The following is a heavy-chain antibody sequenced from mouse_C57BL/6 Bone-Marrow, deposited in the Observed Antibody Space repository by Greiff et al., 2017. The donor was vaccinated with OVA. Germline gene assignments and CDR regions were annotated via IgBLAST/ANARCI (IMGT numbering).Heavy chain of an antibody. CDR1: GYTFTSYW. D-gene: IGHD2-2*01. J-gene: IGHJ2*01. Sequence: VQLQQPGAELVMPGASVKLSCKASGYTFTSYWMHWVKQRPGQGLEWIGEIDPSDSYTNYNQKFKGKSTLTVDKSSSTAYLRLSSLTSEDSAVYYCAISLYYGYNGVYFDYWGQGTTLTVSS. CDR2: IDPSDSYT. V-gene: IGHV1-69*01. CDR3: AISLYYGYNGVYFDY.